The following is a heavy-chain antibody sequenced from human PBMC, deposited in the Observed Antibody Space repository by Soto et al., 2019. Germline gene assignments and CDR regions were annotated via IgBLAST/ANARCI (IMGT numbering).Heavy chain of an antibody. D-gene: IGHD1-1*01. V-gene: IGHV4-59*01. CDR2: IYYSGST. Sequence: QVQLQESGPGLVKPSETLSLTCTVSGGSISSYYWSWIRQPPGKGLEWIGYIYYSGSTNYNPSLKSRVTISVDTSKHQFSLKLSSVTAADTAVYYCAREGTTVDRYYYYGMDVWGQGTTVTVSS. CDR3: AREGTTVDRYYYYGMDV. CDR1: GGSISSYY. J-gene: IGHJ6*02.